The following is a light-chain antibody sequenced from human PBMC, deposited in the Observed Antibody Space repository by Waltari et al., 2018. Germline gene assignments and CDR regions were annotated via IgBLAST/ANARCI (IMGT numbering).Light chain of an antibody. V-gene: IGLV2-8*01. CDR2: EVT. J-gene: IGLJ2*01. CDR3: SSYAGSNNLV. Sequence: QSALTQPPSASGSPGQSVTIPCTGTSSEVGYYVSWYQQHPGKAPKLMISEVTKRPSGVPDRFSGSKSGNTASLTVSGLQAEDEADYYCSSYAGSNNLVFGGGTKLTVL. CDR1: SSEVGYY.